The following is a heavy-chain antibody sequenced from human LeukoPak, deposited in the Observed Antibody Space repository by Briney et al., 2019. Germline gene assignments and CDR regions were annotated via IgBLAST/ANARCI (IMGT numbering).Heavy chain of an antibody. CDR1: GGSINRSSFY. D-gene: IGHD3-10*01. J-gene: IGHJ3*02. V-gene: IGHV4-39*01. Sequence: SETLSLTCIVSGGSINRSSFYWGWIRQPPGKGLEWIGIIHYTETTYYNASLKSRVTMSVDTSKNQFSLRLTSVTAADTAVYYCARLQHYGSGSPIGADPFDIWGQGTTVTVSS. CDR3: ARLQHYGSGSPIGADPFDI. CDR2: IHYTETT.